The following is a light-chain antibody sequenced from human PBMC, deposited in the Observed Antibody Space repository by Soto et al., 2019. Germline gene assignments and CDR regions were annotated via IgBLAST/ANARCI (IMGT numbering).Light chain of an antibody. V-gene: IGKV3-11*01. J-gene: IGKJ1*01. CDR1: QSVDNY. CDR2: DAS. CDR3: QQRSKWPLWS. Sequence: EIVLTQSPATLSLSPGERATLSCRVSQSVDNYLAWYQQKPGQAPRLLIYDASNRATGVPARFSGSGSGTDFTLTISSLEPDDFALYFCQQRSKWPLWSLRHGTKADLK.